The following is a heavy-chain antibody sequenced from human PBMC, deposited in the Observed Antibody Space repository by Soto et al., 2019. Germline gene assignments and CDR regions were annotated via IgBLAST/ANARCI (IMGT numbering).Heavy chain of an antibody. V-gene: IGHV3-23*01. CDR3: AKGAAYYDSSGYYPANWFDP. D-gene: IGHD3-22*01. CDR2: IRGSGGST. CDR1: GFTFSSYA. Sequence: EVQLLESGGGLVQPGGSLRLSCAASGFTFSSYAMRWVRQAPGKGLEWVSAIRGSGGSTYYADSVKGRFTISRDNSKNTLYLQMNSLRAEDTAVYYCAKGAAYYDSSGYYPANWFDPWGQGTLVTVSS. J-gene: IGHJ5*02.